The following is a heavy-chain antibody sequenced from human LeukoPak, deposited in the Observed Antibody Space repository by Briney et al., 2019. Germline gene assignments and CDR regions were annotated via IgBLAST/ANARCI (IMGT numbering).Heavy chain of an antibody. Sequence: PSETLSLTCTVSGGSISSYYWSWVRQHPGKGLEWIGYIYYSGSTYYNPSLKSRVTISLDTSRNHFSLTLSSVTAADTAVYYCASALYYFYMDVWGKGTTVTVSS. CDR3: ASALYYFYMDV. CDR1: GGSISSYY. J-gene: IGHJ6*03. V-gene: IGHV4-59*06. CDR2: IYYSGST.